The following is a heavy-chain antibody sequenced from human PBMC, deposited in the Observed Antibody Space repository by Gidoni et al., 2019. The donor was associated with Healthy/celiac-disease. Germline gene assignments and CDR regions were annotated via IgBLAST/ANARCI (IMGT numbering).Heavy chain of an antibody. V-gene: IGHV3-33*01. CDR3: ARAGITTVTIDY. CDR2: IWYDGSNK. D-gene: IGHD4-17*01. CDR1: GFTFSSYG. J-gene: IGHJ4*02. Sequence: QVQLAASGGGVVQPGRSLRLSCAASGFTFSSYGMHWVRQAPGKGLEGVAVIWYDGSNKYYADSVKGRFTIARDNSKNTLYLQMNSLRAEDTAVYYCARAGITTVTIDYWGQGTLVTVSS.